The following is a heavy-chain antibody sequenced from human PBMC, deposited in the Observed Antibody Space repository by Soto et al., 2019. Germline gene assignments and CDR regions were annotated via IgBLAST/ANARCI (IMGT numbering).Heavy chain of an antibody. V-gene: IGHV4-39*01. CDR2: IYYSGST. CDR3: ARLAFGIAAAGTGYYYYGMDV. Sequence: QLQLQESGPGLVKPSETLSLTCTVSGGSISSSSYYWGWIRQPPGKGLEWIGSIYYSGSTYYNPSLKSRVTISVDTSKNQFSLKLSSVTAADTAVYYCARLAFGIAAAGTGYYYYGMDVWGQGTTVTVSS. CDR1: GGSISSSSYY. J-gene: IGHJ6*02. D-gene: IGHD6-13*01.